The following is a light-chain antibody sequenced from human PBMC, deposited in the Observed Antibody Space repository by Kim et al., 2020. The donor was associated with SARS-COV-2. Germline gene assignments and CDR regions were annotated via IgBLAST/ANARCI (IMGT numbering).Light chain of an antibody. J-gene: IGLJ3*02. V-gene: IGLV2-11*01. CDR3: CSYAGSYWV. CDR2: DVT. CDR1: SSDVGGYNY. Sequence: PGQSRPISCTGTSSDVGGYNYVSWYQHHQGKAPKLMIYDVTKRPSGVPDRFSGSKSGNTASLTISGLQAEDEADYYCCSYAGSYWVFGGGTQLTVL.